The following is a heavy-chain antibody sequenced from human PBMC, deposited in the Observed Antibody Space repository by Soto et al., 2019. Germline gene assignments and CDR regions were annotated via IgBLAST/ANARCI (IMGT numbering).Heavy chain of an antibody. Sequence: QVQLQESGPGLVKPSETLSLTCTVSGGSVSSGSYYWSWIRQPPGKGLEWIGYIYYSGSTNYNPSLKSRVTISVDTSKNQFSLKLSSVHAADTAVYYCARVRSGWTDFDYWGQGTLVTVYS. CDR3: ARVRSGWTDFDY. CDR2: IYYSGST. D-gene: IGHD6-19*01. V-gene: IGHV4-61*01. J-gene: IGHJ4*02. CDR1: GGSVSSGSYY.